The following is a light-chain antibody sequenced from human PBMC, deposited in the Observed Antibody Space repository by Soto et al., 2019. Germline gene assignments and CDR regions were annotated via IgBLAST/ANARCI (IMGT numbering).Light chain of an antibody. CDR1: QSVSSSY. CDR2: GAS. V-gene: IGKV3-20*01. CDR3: QQYHDSPMNT. J-gene: IGKJ2*01. Sequence: EIVLTQSPGTLSLSPGERATLSCRASQSVSSSYLAWYQQKPGQAPRLLIYGASSRATGIPDRFSGSGSGTDFTLTISRLEPDDSAVYYCQQYHDSPMNTFGQGTKLEIK.